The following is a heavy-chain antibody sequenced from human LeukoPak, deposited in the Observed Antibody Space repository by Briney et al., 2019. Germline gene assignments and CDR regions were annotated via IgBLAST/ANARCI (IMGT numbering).Heavy chain of an antibody. Sequence: SETLSLTCAVYSGSFSGYYWSWIRQPPGKGLEWIGAINHSGSTNYNPSLKSRVTISVDTSKIQFALKLSSVTAADTAGYYCARGLSGYWDYYYYYGMDVWGQGTTVSVSS. CDR2: INHSGST. D-gene: IGHD3-3*01. J-gene: IGHJ6*02. CDR1: SGSFSGYY. CDR3: ARGLSGYWDYYYYYGMDV. V-gene: IGHV4-34*01.